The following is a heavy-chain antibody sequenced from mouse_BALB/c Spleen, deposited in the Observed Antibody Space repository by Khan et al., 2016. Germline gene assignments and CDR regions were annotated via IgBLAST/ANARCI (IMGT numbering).Heavy chain of an antibody. V-gene: IGHV1-77*01. CDR3: ARSYYGYFAMDY. J-gene: IGHJ4*01. CDR2: IFPGSGST. D-gene: IGHD1-2*01. CDR1: GYTFTDYY. Sequence: QVQLKQSGTELPRPGASVKLSCKASGYTFTDYYLHWVKQRTGQGLEWIGEIFPGSGSTYYNEKFKGKASLTAYTSSSTAYMQLSSLTSEYAAVYFCARSYYGYFAMDYWGHGASVTVSS.